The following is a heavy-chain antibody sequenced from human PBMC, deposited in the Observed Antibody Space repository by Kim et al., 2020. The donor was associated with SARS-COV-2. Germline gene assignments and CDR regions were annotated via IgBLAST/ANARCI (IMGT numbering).Heavy chain of an antibody. Sequence: YADSAKGRFTISRDTSKSTLYLQMNSLRAEDTAVYYCAKDIYGDYDHLGYWGQGTLVTVSS. D-gene: IGHD4-17*01. CDR3: AKDIYGDYDHLGY. V-gene: IGHV3-23*01. J-gene: IGHJ4*02.